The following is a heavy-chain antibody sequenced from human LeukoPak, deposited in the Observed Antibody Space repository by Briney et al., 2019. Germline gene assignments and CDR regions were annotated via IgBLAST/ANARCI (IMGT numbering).Heavy chain of an antibody. CDR2: ISYDGSNK. CDR3: ARDGGVSGSGSYYPKYYFDY. Sequence: GRSLRLSCAASGFTFSSYAMHWVRQAPGKGLEGVAVISYDGSNKYYADSVKGRFTISRDNSKNTLYLQMNSLRAEDTAVYYCARDGGVSGSGSYYPKYYFDYWGQGTLVTVSS. J-gene: IGHJ4*02. CDR1: GFTFSSYA. V-gene: IGHV3-30*04. D-gene: IGHD3-10*01.